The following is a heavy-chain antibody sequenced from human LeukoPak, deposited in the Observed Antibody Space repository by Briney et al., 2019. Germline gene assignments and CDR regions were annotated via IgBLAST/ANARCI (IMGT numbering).Heavy chain of an antibody. D-gene: IGHD6-19*01. CDR1: GFTFSSYS. J-gene: IGHJ4*02. V-gene: IGHV3-21*01. CDR3: ARVTSGGLSY. CDR2: ISSSSSYI. Sequence: PGGSLRLSCAASGFTFSSYSMNWVRQAPGKGLEWASSISSSSSYIYYADSVKGRFTISRDNAKNSLYLQMNSLGAEDTAVYYCARVTSGGLSYWGQGTLVTVSS.